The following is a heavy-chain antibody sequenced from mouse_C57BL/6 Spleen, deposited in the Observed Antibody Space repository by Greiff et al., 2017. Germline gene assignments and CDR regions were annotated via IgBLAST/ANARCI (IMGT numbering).Heavy chain of an antibody. D-gene: IGHD3-3*01. J-gene: IGHJ3*01. V-gene: IGHV1-69*01. CDR1: GYTFTSYW. Sequence: QVQLQQSGAELVMPGASVKLSCKASGYTFTSYWMHWVKQRPGQGLEWIGEIDPSDSYTNYNQKFKGKSTLTVDKSSSTAYMQLSSLTSEDSAVYYCARGVGQGAWFAYWGKGTLVTVSA. CDR3: ARGVGQGAWFAY. CDR2: IDPSDSYT.